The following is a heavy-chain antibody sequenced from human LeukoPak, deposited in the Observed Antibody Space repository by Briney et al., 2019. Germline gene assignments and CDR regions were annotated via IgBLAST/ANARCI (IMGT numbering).Heavy chain of an antibody. CDR2: ISGSGGST. J-gene: IGHJ4*02. V-gene: IGHV3-23*01. D-gene: IGHD4-23*01. CDR1: GFTFSSYA. Sequence: GGSLRLSCAASGFTFSSYAMSWVRQAPGKVLEWVSAISGSGGSTYYADSVKGRFTISRDNSKNTLYLQMNSLRAEDTAVYYCARRPDYGGNSWGQGTLVTVSS. CDR3: ARRPDYGGNS.